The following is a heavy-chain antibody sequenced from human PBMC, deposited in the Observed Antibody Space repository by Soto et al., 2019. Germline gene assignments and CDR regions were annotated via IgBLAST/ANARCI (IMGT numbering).Heavy chain of an antibody. J-gene: IGHJ3*02. D-gene: IGHD2-21*02. CDR1: GFTFSSYA. CDR2: ISSSGGST. CDR3: ARADLRAYCGGDCYSGAFDI. Sequence: PGGSLRLSCAASGFTFSSYAMSWVRQAPGKGLEWVSAISSSGGSTYYADSVKGRFTISRDNSKNTLYLQMNSLRDEDTAVYYCARADLRAYCGGDCYSGAFDIWGQGTMVTVSS. V-gene: IGHV3-23*01.